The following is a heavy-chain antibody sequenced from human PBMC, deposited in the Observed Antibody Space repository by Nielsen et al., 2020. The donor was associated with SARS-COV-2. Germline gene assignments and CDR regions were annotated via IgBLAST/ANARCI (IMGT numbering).Heavy chain of an antibody. Sequence: GESLKISCAASGFTFSNAWMSWVRQAPGKGLEWVGRIKSKTDGGTTDYAAPVKGRFTISRDDSKNTLYLQMNSLKTEDTAVYYCTGRSGHRVVLVSYYYYGMDVWGQGTTVTVSS. J-gene: IGHJ6*02. CDR1: GFTFSNAW. CDR3: TGRSGHRVVLVSYYYYGMDV. D-gene: IGHD3-3*01. CDR2: IKSKTDGGTT. V-gene: IGHV3-15*01.